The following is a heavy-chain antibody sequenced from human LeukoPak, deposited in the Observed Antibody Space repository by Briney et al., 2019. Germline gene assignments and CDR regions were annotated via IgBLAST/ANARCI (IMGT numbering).Heavy chain of an antibody. V-gene: IGHV3-74*01. Sequence: PGGSLRLSCAASGFTFSTYWILWVRQAPGKGLEWVSHISSDGSGTYFADSVKGRFTISRDNSKNTLYLQMNSLRVEDTAVYYCARKEVAYYDNVWGQGTLVTVSS. D-gene: IGHD3-22*01. CDR2: ISSDGSGT. J-gene: IGHJ4*02. CDR1: GFTFSTYW. CDR3: ARKEVAYYDNV.